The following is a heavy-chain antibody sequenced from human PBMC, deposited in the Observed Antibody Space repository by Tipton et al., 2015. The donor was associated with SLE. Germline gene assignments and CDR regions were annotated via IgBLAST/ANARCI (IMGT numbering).Heavy chain of an antibody. J-gene: IGHJ4*02. Sequence: QLVQSGAEVKKPGESLKISCKGSGYSFTSYWIGWVRQMPGKGLEWMGIIYPGDSDTRYSPSFQGQVTISADKSISTAYLQWSSLKASDTAMYYCARRYCSSTSCYLAFDYWGQGTLVTVSS. CDR3: ARRYCSSTSCYLAFDY. D-gene: IGHD2-2*01. V-gene: IGHV5-51*03. CDR1: GYSFTSYW. CDR2: IYPGDSDT.